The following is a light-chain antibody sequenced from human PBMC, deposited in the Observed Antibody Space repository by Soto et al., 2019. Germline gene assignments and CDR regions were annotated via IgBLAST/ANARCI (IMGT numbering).Light chain of an antibody. J-gene: IGKJ2*01. CDR2: KAS. CDR3: QQYNSYPYT. V-gene: IGKV1-5*03. Sequence: DIQMTQSPSTLSGSVGDRVTITCRASQTISSWLAWYQQKPGKAPKLLIYKASTLKSGVPSRFRGSGSGTEFTLTISSLQPDDFATYYCQQYNSYPYTFGQGTKVDIK. CDR1: QTISSW.